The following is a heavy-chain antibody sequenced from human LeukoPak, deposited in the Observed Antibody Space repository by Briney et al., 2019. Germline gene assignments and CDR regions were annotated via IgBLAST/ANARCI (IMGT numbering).Heavy chain of an antibody. Sequence: ASVKVSCKASGGTFSSYAISWVRQAPGQGLEWMGGIIPIFGTAKYAQKFQGRVTITADESTSTAYMELSSLRSEDTAVYYCARTLRRYCSGGSCYPDSDYWGQGTLVTVSS. J-gene: IGHJ4*02. V-gene: IGHV1-69*13. CDR2: IIPIFGTA. D-gene: IGHD2-15*01. CDR1: GGTFSSYA. CDR3: ARTLRRYCSGGSCYPDSDY.